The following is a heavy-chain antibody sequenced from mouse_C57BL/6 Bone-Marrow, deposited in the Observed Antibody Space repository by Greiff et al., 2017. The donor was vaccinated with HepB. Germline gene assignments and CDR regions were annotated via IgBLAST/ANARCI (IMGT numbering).Heavy chain of an antibody. V-gene: IGHV14-4*01. J-gene: IGHJ4*01. CDR1: GFNIKDDY. CDR2: IDPENGDT. Sequence: QLQQSGAELVRPGASVKLSCTASGFNIKDDYMHWVKQRPEQGLEWIGWIDPENGDTEYASKFQGKATITADTSSNTAYLQLSSLTSEDTAVYYCTTGGYYDYGYAMDYWGQGTSVTVSS. CDR3: TTGGYYDYGYAMDY. D-gene: IGHD2-4*01.